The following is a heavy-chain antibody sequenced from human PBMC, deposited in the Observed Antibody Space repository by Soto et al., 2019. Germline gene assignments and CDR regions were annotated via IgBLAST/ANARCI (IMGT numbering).Heavy chain of an antibody. Sequence: PSETLSLTCTVSGGSISSYYWSWIRQPPGKGLEWIGYIYYSGSTNYNPSLKSRVTISVDTSKNQFSLKLSSVTAADTAVYYCAREGGLYSSSWQSDYYYYYMDVWGKGTTVTVSS. CDR3: AREGGLYSSSWQSDYYYYYMDV. V-gene: IGHV4-59*01. J-gene: IGHJ6*03. D-gene: IGHD6-13*01. CDR1: GGSISSYY. CDR2: IYYSGST.